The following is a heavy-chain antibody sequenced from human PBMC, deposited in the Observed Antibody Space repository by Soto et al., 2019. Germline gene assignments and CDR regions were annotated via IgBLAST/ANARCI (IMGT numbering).Heavy chain of an antibody. CDR3: ARAPHRFKVIGSRTGDWFDP. CDR2: IYYSGST. CDR1: GGSISSYY. Sequence: SETLSLTCTVSGGSISSYYWSWIRQPPGKGLEWIGYIYYSGSTYYNPSLKSRVTISVDTSKNQFSLKLSSVTAADTAVYYCARAPHRFKVIGSRTGDWFDPWGQGTLVTVS. J-gene: IGHJ5*02. D-gene: IGHD2-15*01. V-gene: IGHV4-59*12.